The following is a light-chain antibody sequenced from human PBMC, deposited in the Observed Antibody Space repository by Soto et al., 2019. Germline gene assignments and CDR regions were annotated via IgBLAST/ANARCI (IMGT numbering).Light chain of an antibody. CDR3: QHYNGFPIT. J-gene: IGKJ5*01. CDR1: QDIRYY. CDR2: DAS. V-gene: IGKV1-33*01. Sequence: DIQMTQSPSSLSASLGDRVTITCQARQDIRYYLNWYQQKTGQAPKLLIYDASQLETGVPSRFSGSGSGADFTLTIYNLQPEDIGTYYCQHYNGFPITYGQGTRLEIK.